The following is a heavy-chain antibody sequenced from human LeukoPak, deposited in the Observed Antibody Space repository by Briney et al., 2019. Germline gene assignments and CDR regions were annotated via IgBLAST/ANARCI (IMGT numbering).Heavy chain of an antibody. CDR3: ARGGKYYGDYWYFDL. D-gene: IGHD4-17*01. Sequence: SGALYLTGTVSGGSLRRYYWSWIRQPPGKGLEWIGYIYYSGSTNYNPSLKSRVTISVDTSKNQFPLKLSSVTAADTAVYYCARGGKYYGDYWYFDLWGRGTLVTVSS. J-gene: IGHJ2*01. CDR2: IYYSGST. V-gene: IGHV4-59*01. CDR1: GGSLRRYY.